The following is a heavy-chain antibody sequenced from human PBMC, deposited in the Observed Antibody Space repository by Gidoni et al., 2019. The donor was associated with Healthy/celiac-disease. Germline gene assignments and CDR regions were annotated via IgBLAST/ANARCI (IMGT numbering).Heavy chain of an antibody. Sequence: QVQLVQSGAEVKKPGASVKVSCKASGYTFTGYYRHWVRQAPGQGLEWMGWINPNSGGTNYAQKFQGRVTMTRDTSISTAYMELSRLRSDDTAVYYCARDRNHYYDSSGGRYFDYWGQGTLVTVSS. V-gene: IGHV1-2*02. CDR2: INPNSGGT. CDR3: ARDRNHYYDSSGGRYFDY. CDR1: GYTFTGYY. D-gene: IGHD3-22*01. J-gene: IGHJ4*02.